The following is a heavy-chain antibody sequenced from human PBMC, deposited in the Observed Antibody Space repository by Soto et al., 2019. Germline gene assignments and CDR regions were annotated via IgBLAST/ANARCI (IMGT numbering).Heavy chain of an antibody. Sequence: PSETLSLTCAVYGGSFSDYCWSWIRQPPGKGLEWIGEINHSGSTNYNPSLKSRVTISVDTSKNQFSLKLTSVTAADTAVYYCAGGGGDYYYMDVWDIGTTVTVSS. CDR1: GGSFSDYC. CDR3: AGGGGDYYYMDV. CDR2: INHSGST. J-gene: IGHJ6*03. D-gene: IGHD3-16*01. V-gene: IGHV4-34*01.